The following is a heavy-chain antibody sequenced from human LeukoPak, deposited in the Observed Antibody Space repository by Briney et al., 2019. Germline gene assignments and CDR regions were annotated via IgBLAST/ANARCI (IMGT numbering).Heavy chain of an antibody. Sequence: GGSLRLSCAASGFTFSSYEMNWVRQAPGKGLEWVSFISSSGSAIHYADSVKGRFTISRDNAKNLLYLQMNSLRDEDTAVYYCARDPQNYYDSSGYWSGIDYWGQGTLVTVSS. CDR2: ISSSGSAI. CDR3: ARDPQNYYDSSGYWSGIDY. J-gene: IGHJ4*02. D-gene: IGHD3-22*01. V-gene: IGHV3-48*03. CDR1: GFTFSSYE.